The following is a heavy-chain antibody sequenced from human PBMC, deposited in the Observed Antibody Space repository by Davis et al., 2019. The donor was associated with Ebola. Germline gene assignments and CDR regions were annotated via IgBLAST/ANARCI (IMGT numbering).Heavy chain of an antibody. J-gene: IGHJ6*02. CDR2: ISGYSGTT. Sequence: ASVKVSCKASGYTFTSYGIIWVRQAPGQGLEWMGWISGYSGTTNYAQKLQGRVTMTTDTSTNTAYMELRSLRSDDTAVYYCTKAGPMPEVPTAAYYFYGFDVWGQGTTVTVSS. CDR3: TKAGPMPEVPTAAYYFYGFDV. CDR1: GYTFTSYG. D-gene: IGHD2-2*01. V-gene: IGHV1-18*01.